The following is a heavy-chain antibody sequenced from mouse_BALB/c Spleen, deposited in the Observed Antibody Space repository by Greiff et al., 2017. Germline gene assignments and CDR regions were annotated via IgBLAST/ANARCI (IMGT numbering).Heavy chain of an antibody. CDR1: GFTFSSYA. J-gene: IGHJ4*01. V-gene: IGHV5-6-5*01. CDR3: AREGGYGNYDYYAMDY. CDR2: ISSGGST. D-gene: IGHD2-1*01. Sequence: EVQLVESGGGLVKPGGSLKLSCAASGFTFSSYAMSWVRQTPEKRLEWVASISSGGSTYYPDSVKGRFTISRDNARNILYLQMSSLRSEDTAMYYCAREGGYGNYDYYAMDYWGQGTSVTVSS.